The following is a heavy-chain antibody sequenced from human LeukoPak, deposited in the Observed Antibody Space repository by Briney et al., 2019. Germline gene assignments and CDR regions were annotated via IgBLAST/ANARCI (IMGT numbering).Heavy chain of an antibody. Sequence: GGSLRLSCATSGFTFSTYGIHWVRQAPGKGLEWVAAIWPDGSYKYYADSVKGRFTISRDNAKKSLYLQMTSLTAEDTAVYYCARDRGAYCGGDCYLGFDYWGRGTLVTVSS. D-gene: IGHD2-21*02. J-gene: IGHJ4*01. CDR3: ARDRGAYCGGDCYLGFDY. CDR2: IWPDGSYK. CDR1: GFTFSTYG. V-gene: IGHV3-33*01.